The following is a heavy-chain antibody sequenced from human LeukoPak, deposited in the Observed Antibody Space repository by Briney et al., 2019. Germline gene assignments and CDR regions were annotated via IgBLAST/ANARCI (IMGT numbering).Heavy chain of an antibody. CDR1: GYTFTSYG. CDR2: ISAYNGNT. Sequence: GASVKVSCKASGYTFTSYGISWMRQAPGQGLEWMGWISAYNGNTNYAQKLQGRVTMTTDTSTSTAYMELRSLRSDDTAVYYCARREIYDFWSGVDYWGQGTLVTVSS. V-gene: IGHV1-18*01. J-gene: IGHJ4*02. D-gene: IGHD3-3*01. CDR3: ARREIYDFWSGVDY.